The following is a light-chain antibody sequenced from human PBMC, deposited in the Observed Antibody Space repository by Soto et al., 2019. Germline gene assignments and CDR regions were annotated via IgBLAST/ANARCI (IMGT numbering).Light chain of an antibody. CDR2: SAT. CDR1: QSVNSNF. V-gene: IGKV3-20*01. J-gene: IGKJ1*01. Sequence: EIVLTQSPGTLSLSPGERATLSCRASQSVNSNFLAWYQQKPGQAPRLLMYSATSRATGIPGRFSGSGSGTDFTLTISRLEPEDFAVYYCQQYGSPWTFGQGTKVDIK. CDR3: QQYGSPWT.